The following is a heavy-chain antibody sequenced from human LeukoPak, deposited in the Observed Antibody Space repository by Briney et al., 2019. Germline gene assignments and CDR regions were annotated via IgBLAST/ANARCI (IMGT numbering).Heavy chain of an antibody. D-gene: IGHD5-18*01. CDR2: IGTAGDT. Sequence: GGSLRLSCAASGFTFSSYDMHWVRQATGKVLEWVSAIGTAGDTYYPGSVKGRFTISRENAKNSLYLQMNSLRAGDTAAYYCATGGYSYGKNFDYWGQGTLVTVSS. J-gene: IGHJ4*02. CDR1: GFTFSSYD. CDR3: ATGGYSYGKNFDY. V-gene: IGHV3-13*01.